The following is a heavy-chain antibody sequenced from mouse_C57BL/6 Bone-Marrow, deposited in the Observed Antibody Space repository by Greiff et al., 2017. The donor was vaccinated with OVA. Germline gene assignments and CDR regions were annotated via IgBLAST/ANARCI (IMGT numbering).Heavy chain of an antibody. CDR2: ISYDGSN. CDR3: AREGYDYDGWYFDV. V-gene: IGHV3-6*01. J-gene: IGHJ1*03. D-gene: IGHD2-4*01. Sequence: EVKLQESGPGLVKPSQSLSLTCSVTGYSITSGYYWNWIRQFPGNTLEWMGYISYDGSNNYNPSLKNRISITRDTSKNQFFLKLNSVTTEDTATYYCAREGYDYDGWYFDVWGTGTTVTVSS. CDR1: GYSITSGYY.